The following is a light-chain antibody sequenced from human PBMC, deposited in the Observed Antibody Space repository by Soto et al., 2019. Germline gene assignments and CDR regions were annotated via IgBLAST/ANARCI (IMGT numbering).Light chain of an antibody. J-gene: IGLJ1*01. CDR2: DVS. CDR1: GSDVGGYNY. CDR3: SSYTSSSTPYV. V-gene: IGLV2-14*01. Sequence: QSVLTQPASVSGSPGQSITISCTGTGSDVGGYNYVSWYQQHPGKAPKLMIYDVSNRPSGVSNRFSGSKSGNTASLTISGLQAEDEADYYCSSYTSSSTPYVFGTGTQLTVL.